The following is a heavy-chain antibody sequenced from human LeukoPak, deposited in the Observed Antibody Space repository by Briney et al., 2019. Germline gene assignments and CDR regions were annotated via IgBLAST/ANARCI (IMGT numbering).Heavy chain of an antibody. CDR1: GYTFTSYG. CDR3: ARVWSSSWSAYYYYYYMDV. V-gene: IGHV1-18*01. D-gene: IGHD6-13*01. Sequence: ASVTVSCKASGYTFTSYGISWVRQAPGQGLEWMGWISAYNGNTNYAQKLQGRVTMTTDTSTSTAYMELSSLRSEDTAVYYCARVWSSSWSAYYYYYYMDVWGKGTTVTISS. CDR2: ISAYNGNT. J-gene: IGHJ6*03.